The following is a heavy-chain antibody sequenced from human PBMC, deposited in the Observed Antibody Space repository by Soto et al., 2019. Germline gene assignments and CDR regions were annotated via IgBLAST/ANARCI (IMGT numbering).Heavy chain of an antibody. J-gene: IGHJ5*02. CDR1: GDSINSTDW. Sequence: SETVSLTCAVSGDSINSTDWWNWIRQPPGKGLEWIGSIYYSGSTYYNPSLKSRVTVSVDTSKNQFSLKLSSATAADTAVYYCARHPSDFWFDPWGQGTLVTVSS. D-gene: IGHD2-21*02. V-gene: IGHV4-39*01. CDR3: ARHPSDFWFDP. CDR2: IYYSGST.